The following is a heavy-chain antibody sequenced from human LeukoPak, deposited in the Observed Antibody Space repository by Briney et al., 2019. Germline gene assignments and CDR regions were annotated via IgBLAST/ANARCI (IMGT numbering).Heavy chain of an antibody. J-gene: IGHJ4*02. V-gene: IGHV3-11*04. CDR3: ANGRYDFWSGYPTREDY. Sequence: PGGSLRLSCAASGFTFSDYYMSWIRKAPGKGLERVSYISSSGSTIYYADSVKGRFTISRDNAKNSLYLQMNSLRAEDTAVYYCANGRYDFWSGYPTREDYWGQGTLVTVSS. D-gene: IGHD3-3*01. CDR2: ISSSGSTI. CDR1: GFTFSDYY.